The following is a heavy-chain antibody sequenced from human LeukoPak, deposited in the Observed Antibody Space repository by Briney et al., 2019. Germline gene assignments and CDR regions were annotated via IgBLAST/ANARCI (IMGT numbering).Heavy chain of an antibody. CDR2: IYYSGST. CDR3: ARVGSGSYSL. J-gene: IGHJ4*02. Sequence: SETLSLTCTVSGGSISSYYWSWIRQPPGKGLECSGYIYYSGSTNYNPALKSLGTISVDTSKNQFSLKLSYVTAADTAVYYCARVGSGSYSLWGQGTLVTVSS. CDR1: GGSISSYY. D-gene: IGHD1-26*01. V-gene: IGHV4-59*01.